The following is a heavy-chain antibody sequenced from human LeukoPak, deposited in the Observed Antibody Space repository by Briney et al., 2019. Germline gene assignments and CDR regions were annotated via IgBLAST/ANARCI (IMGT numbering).Heavy chain of an antibody. D-gene: IGHD3-22*01. Sequence: ASVKVSCKASGYTFTSYYMHCVRQAPGQGLEWMGIINPSGGSTSYAQKFQGRVTMTRDTSTSTVYMELSSLRSEDTAVYYCARDWFSDSSGYYPSPGFDYWGQGTLVTVSS. CDR1: GYTFTSYY. J-gene: IGHJ4*02. CDR2: INPSGGST. V-gene: IGHV1-46*01. CDR3: ARDWFSDSSGYYPSPGFDY.